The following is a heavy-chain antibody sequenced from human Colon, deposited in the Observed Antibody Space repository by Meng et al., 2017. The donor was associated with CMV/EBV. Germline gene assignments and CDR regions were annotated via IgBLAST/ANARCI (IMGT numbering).Heavy chain of an antibody. CDR2: FFYSGTT. V-gene: IGHV4-59*01. J-gene: IGHJ6*02. CDR3: ARESTAYAGGRGGNGMDV. CDR1: GGSISNYY. D-gene: IGHD3-16*01. Sequence: SETLSLTCTVSGGSISNYYWNWIRQPPGKGLEWIGYFFYSGTTNYNSSLKSRVTMSVDTSKNQFSLRLSSVTAADTAVYYCARESTAYAGGRGGNGMDVWGQGTTVTVSS.